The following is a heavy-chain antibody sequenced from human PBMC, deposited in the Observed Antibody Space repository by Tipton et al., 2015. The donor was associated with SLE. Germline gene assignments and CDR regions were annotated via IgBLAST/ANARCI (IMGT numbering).Heavy chain of an antibody. CDR3: AREGAGWFFD. CDR1: GGSISSYY. V-gene: IGHV4-34*01. CDR2: INHSGST. J-gene: IGHJ4*02. Sequence: TLSLTCTVSGGSISSYYWSWIRQPPGKGLEWIGEINHSGSTNYNPSLKSRVTISVDTSKNQFSLKLSSVTAADTAVYYCAREGAGWFFDWGQGTLVTVSS. D-gene: IGHD2-15*01.